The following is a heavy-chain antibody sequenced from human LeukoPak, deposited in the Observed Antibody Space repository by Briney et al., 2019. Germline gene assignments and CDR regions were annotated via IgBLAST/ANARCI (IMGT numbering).Heavy chain of an antibody. CDR1: GYSISSGYY. CDR3: ARVDFWSGPRAGFDP. Sequence: SETLSLTCTVSGYSISSGYYWGWIRQPPGKGLEWIGSIYHSGSTYYNPSLKSRVTISVDTSKNQFSLKLSSVTAADTAVYYCARVDFWSGPRAGFDPWGQGTLVTVSS. V-gene: IGHV4-38-2*02. D-gene: IGHD3-3*01. CDR2: IYHSGST. J-gene: IGHJ5*02.